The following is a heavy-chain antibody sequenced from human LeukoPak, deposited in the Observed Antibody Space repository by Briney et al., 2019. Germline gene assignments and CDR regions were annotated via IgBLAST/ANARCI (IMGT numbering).Heavy chain of an antibody. CDR2: IYHSGST. J-gene: IGHJ6*02. CDR1: GGSISSGGYS. D-gene: IGHD5/OR15-5a*01. CDR3: ARVSDSYYYYGMDV. Sequence: SETLSLTCAVSGGSISSGGYSWSWIRQPPGKGLEWIGYIYHSGSTYYNPSLKSRVIISVDRSKNQFSLKLSSVTAADTAVYYCARVSDSYYYYGMDVWGQGTTVTVSS. V-gene: IGHV4-30-2*01.